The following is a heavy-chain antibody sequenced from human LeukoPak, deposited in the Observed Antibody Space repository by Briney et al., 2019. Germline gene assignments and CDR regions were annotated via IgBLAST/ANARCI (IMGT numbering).Heavy chain of an antibody. Sequence: GGSLRLSCAASGFTFSSYSMNWVRQAPGKGLEWVAVISYDGSNKYYADSVKGRFTISRDNSKNTLYLQMNSLRAEDTAVYYCAELGITMIGGVWGKGTTVTIS. J-gene: IGHJ6*03. V-gene: IGHV3-30*18. CDR3: AELGITMIGGV. CDR1: GFTFSSYS. CDR2: ISYDGSNK. D-gene: IGHD3-10*02.